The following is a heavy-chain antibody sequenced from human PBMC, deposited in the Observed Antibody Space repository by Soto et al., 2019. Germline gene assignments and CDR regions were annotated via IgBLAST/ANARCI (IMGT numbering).Heavy chain of an antibody. CDR2: ISGSGGST. V-gene: IGHV3-23*01. D-gene: IGHD2-2*02. CDR1: GFTFSSRA. Sequence: PGGSLRLSCAASGFTFSSRAMSWVRQAPGKGLEWVSAISGSGGSTYYADSVKGRFTISRDNSKNTLYLQMNSLRAEDTAVYYCAKDPCSSTSCYTFDYWGQGTLVTVSS. CDR3: AKDPCSSTSCYTFDY. J-gene: IGHJ4*02.